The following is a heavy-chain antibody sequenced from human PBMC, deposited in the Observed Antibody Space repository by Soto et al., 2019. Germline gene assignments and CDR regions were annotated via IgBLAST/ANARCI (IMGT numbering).Heavy chain of an antibody. V-gene: IGHV1-69*12. CDR1: GGTFSSYA. D-gene: IGHD2-15*01. CDR2: IIPIFGTA. J-gene: IGHJ6*02. Sequence: QVQLVQSGAEVKKPGSSVKVSCKASGGTFSSYAISWVRQAPGQGLEWMGGIIPIFGTANYAQKFQGRVTITADESTSTDYMELSSLRSEDTAVYYCARKHIGGRDYYYYGMDVWGQGTTVTDSS. CDR3: ARKHIGGRDYYYYGMDV.